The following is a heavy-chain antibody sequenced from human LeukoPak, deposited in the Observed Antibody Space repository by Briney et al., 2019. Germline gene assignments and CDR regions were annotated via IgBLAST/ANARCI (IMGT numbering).Heavy chain of an antibody. V-gene: IGHV4-34*01. CDR2: INHSGST. Sequence: SETLSLTCAVYGGSFSGYYWSWIRQPPGKGLEWIGEINHSGSTNYNPSLKSRGTISVDTSKNQFSLKLSSVTAADTAVYYCARGLSGWYRGYFDYWGQGTLVTVSS. CDR1: GGSFSGYY. J-gene: IGHJ4*02. CDR3: ARGLSGWYRGYFDY. D-gene: IGHD6-19*01.